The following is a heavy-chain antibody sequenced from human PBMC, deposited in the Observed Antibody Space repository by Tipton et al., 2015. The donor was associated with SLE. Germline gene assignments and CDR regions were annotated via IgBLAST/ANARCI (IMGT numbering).Heavy chain of an antibody. Sequence: TLSLTCSVSGDSITTTDYYWGWLRQPPGKGLEWIGTVYYGGSTYSNPSLNSRVTISIDTSKNQFSLSLSSVTAADTAVYYCARTHYYDSGGPVAEYFQLWGQGTLVTVSS. CDR2: VYYGGST. CDR3: ARTHYYDSGGPVAEYFQL. D-gene: IGHD3-22*01. J-gene: IGHJ1*01. V-gene: IGHV4-39*01. CDR1: GDSITTTDYY.